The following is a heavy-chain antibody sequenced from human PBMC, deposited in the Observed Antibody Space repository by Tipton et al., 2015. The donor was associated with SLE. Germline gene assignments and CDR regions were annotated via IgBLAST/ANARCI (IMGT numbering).Heavy chain of an antibody. J-gene: IGHJ6*02. CDR3: ARAPHDSIHYGMDV. CDR1: GGSISSYY. V-gene: IGHV4-59*01. D-gene: IGHD1-1*01. Sequence: LRLSCTVSGGSISSYYWSWIRQPPGKGLEWIGYIYYSGSTNYNPSLKSRVTISVDTSKNQFSLKLSPVTAADTAVYYCARAPHDSIHYGMDVWGQGTTVTVSS. CDR2: IYYSGST.